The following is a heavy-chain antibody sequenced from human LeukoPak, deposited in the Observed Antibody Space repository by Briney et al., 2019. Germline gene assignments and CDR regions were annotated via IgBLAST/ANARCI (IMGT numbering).Heavy chain of an antibody. Sequence: GGSLRLSCAASGFTFRDYNMNWVRQAPGKGLEWVSYITDSGSPIHYADSVNGRFTISRDNAKNSLYLQMNSLRAEDSAVYYCARSIGLTGGGVDVWGRGTTVTVSS. CDR2: ITDSGSPI. CDR1: GFTFRDYN. J-gene: IGHJ6*02. D-gene: IGHD3-9*01. CDR3: ARSIGLTGGGVDV. V-gene: IGHV3-11*01.